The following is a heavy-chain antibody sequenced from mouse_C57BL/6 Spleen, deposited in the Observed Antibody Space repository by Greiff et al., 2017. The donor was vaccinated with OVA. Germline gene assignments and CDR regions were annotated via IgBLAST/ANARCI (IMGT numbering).Heavy chain of an antibody. V-gene: IGHV14-4*01. Sequence: EVQLQQSGAELVRPGASVKLSCTASGFNIKDDYMHWVKQRPEQGLEWIGWIDPENGDTEYASRFQGKATITADTSSNTAYLQLSSLTSEDTAVYYCTTRSPFAYWGQGTLVTVSA. CDR1: GFNIKDDY. CDR2: IDPENGDT. J-gene: IGHJ3*01. CDR3: TTRSPFAY.